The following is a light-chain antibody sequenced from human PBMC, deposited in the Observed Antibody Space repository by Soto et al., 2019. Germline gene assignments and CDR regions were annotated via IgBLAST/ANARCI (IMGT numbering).Light chain of an antibody. J-gene: IGLJ2*01. CDR3: VLYRGSSNVV. CDR2: STS. Sequence: QTVVTQEPSLSVSPGGTVTLTCGLSSGSVSTSFYPSWYQQTPGQAPRTLIYSTSTRSSGVPNRFSGSVLGNKAALTITGAQAEDECYYYCVLYRGSSNVVFGGGTKLTVL. CDR1: SGSVSTSFY. V-gene: IGLV8-61*01.